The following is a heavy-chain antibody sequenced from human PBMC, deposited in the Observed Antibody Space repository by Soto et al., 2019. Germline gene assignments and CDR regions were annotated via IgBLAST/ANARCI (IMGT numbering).Heavy chain of an antibody. CDR1: GRIFTCLC. Sequence: VWVQACCPVSGRIFTCLCIEWTRYARGQGLEWMGWINPFDGSRRFAQRFQGRVTMTRDTSTSTVYMEVSSLRSEDTAVYYCSRVDPGETSPFDHWGQGTLVTVSS. V-gene: IGHV1-46*03. D-gene: IGHD3-10*01. J-gene: IGHJ4*02. CDR2: INPFDGSR. CDR3: SRVDPGETSPFDH.